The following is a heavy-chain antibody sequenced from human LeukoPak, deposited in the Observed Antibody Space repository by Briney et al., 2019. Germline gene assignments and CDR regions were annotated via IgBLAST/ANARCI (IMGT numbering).Heavy chain of an antibody. CDR3: ARGTPGFMITYVNWFDP. V-gene: IGHV3-48*03. Sequence: PGGSLRLSCAASGCTFSNYEMNWVRQAPGKGLEWLSYISGNGNTIYYADSVKGRFTISRDNAKNTLYLQMNSLRAEDTAVYYCARGTPGFMITYVNWFDPWGQGTLVTVSS. D-gene: IGHD3-16*01. CDR2: ISGNGNTI. CDR1: GCTFSNYE. J-gene: IGHJ5*02.